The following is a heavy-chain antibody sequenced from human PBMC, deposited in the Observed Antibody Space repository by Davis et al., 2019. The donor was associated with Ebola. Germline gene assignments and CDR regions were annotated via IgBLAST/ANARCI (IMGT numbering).Heavy chain of an antibody. D-gene: IGHD2/OR15-2a*01. CDR1: GFTFSSYG. J-gene: IGHJ3*02. CDR2: ISYDGSNK. V-gene: IGHV3-30*18. Sequence: GGSLRLSCPASGFTFSSYGMHWVRQAPGKGLEWVAVISYDGSNKYYADSVNGRFTISRDNSRGTLYLQMNSLRVEDSAIYYCVKDSSNIWFDIWGQGILVTVSS. CDR3: VKDSSNIWFDI.